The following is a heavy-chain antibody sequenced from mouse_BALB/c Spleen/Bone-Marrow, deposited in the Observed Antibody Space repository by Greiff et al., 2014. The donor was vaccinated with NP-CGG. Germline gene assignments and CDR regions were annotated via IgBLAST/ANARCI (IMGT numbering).Heavy chain of an antibody. CDR2: IHYSGTT. J-gene: IGHJ4*01. Sequence: VQLQQSGPDLVKPSQSLSLTCTVTGYSITSYYSWHWIRQFPGNKLEWMGYIHYSGTTVYNPSLKSRISITRDTSNNQFFLQLNSVTTEDTATYYCARFAGTLYTMDYWGQGTSVTVSS. V-gene: IGHV3-1*02. D-gene: IGHD4-1*01. CDR1: GYSITSYYS. CDR3: ARFAGTLYTMDY.